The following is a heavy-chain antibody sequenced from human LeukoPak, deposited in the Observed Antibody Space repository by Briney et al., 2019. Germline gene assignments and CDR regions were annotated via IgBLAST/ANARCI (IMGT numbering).Heavy chain of an antibody. V-gene: IGHV4-39*07. Sequence: PSETLSLTCTVSGGSISSSSYYWGWIRQPPGKGLEWIGSIYYSGSTYYNPSLKSRVTISVDTSKNQFSLKLSSVTAADTAVYYCARGLCTNGVCYSFHYYYYMDVWGKGTTVTVSS. D-gene: IGHD2-8*01. CDR2: IYYSGST. CDR1: GGSISSSSYY. CDR3: ARGLCTNGVCYSFHYYYYMDV. J-gene: IGHJ6*03.